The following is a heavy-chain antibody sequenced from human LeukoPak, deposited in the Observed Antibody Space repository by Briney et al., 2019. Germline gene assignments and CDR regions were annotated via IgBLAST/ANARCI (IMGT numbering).Heavy chain of an antibody. CDR2: IRYDGSNK. V-gene: IGHV3-30*02. Sequence: PGGSLRLSCAASGFTFSSYGMHWVRQAPGKGLEWVAFIRYDGSNKYYADSVKGRFTISRDNSKTTVFLQMNSLRAEDTAVYYCAVSARLERVWHYFNNWGQGTQVTVSS. CDR3: AVSARLERVWHYFNN. D-gene: IGHD6-6*01. CDR1: GFTFSSYG. J-gene: IGHJ4*02.